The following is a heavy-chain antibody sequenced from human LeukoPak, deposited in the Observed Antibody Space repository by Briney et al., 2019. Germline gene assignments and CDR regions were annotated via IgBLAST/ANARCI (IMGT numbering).Heavy chain of an antibody. D-gene: IGHD3-10*01. CDR1: GGSISSYY. Sequence: SETLSLTCTVSGGSISSYYWSWIRQPPGKGGEWVGYIYYSGSTNYNHSLKRRVTISVDTSKNQFSLKLSSVTAADTAVYYCARNGRNYYGSGSSYYYYYYMDVWGKGTTVTVSS. CDR2: IYYSGST. J-gene: IGHJ6*03. CDR3: ARNGRNYYGSGSSYYYYYYMDV. V-gene: IGHV4-59*01.